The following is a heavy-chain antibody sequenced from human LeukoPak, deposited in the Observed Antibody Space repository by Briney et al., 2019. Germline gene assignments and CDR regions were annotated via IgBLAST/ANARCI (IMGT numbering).Heavy chain of an antibody. D-gene: IGHD5-18*01. Sequence: ASVKVSCKASGYTFTSYAMNWVRQAPGQGLEWMGWINTNTGNPTYAQGFTGRFVFSLDTSDGTAYLQISSLKAEDAAVYYCARSSGYSYGFLFDYWGQGTLVTVSS. V-gene: IGHV7-4-1*02. CDR3: ARSSGYSYGFLFDY. CDR1: GYTFTSYA. J-gene: IGHJ4*02. CDR2: INTNTGNP.